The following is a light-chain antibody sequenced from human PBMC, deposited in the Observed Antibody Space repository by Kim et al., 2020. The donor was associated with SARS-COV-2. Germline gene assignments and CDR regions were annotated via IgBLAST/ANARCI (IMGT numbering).Light chain of an antibody. CDR1: ALPEKY. Sequence: SYELTQPPSVSVSPGQTARITCSGDALPEKYAYWYQQKSGQAPVLVIYEDSKRPSGIPERFSGSSSGTTATLTISGAQLPDEADYYCYSTDSSGNGVFGGGTKLTVL. J-gene: IGLJ3*02. CDR3: YSTDSSGNGV. V-gene: IGLV3-10*01. CDR2: EDS.